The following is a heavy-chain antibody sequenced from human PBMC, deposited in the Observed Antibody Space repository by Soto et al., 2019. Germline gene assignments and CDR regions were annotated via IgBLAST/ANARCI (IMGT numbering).Heavy chain of an antibody. CDR2: MSGSGSSE. V-gene: IGHV3-11*04. Sequence: GGSLRLSCAASGFTFSDHYIAWIRQAPGKGLEIVAHMSGSGSSEDYGDSVKGRFSIFRENSLSLQMNSLRAGDTAVYFCARGQEVGAHFFDSWGQGTQVTVSS. D-gene: IGHD2-15*01. J-gene: IGHJ4*02. CDR1: GFTFSDHY. CDR3: ARGQEVGAHFFDS.